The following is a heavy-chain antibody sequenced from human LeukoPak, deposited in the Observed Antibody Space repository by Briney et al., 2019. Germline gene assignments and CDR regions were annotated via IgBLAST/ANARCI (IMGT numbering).Heavy chain of an antibody. CDR3: AREGVGGFDI. J-gene: IGHJ3*02. CDR2: IKEDGSEI. V-gene: IGHV3-7*01. CDR1: GFTFSNYD. D-gene: IGHD3-16*01. Sequence: GGSLRLSCAASGFTFSNYDMNWVRQAPGKGLEWVANIKEDGSEIYYVDVVKGRFTISRDNAKNSVYLQMNNLRAEDTAVYYCAREGVGGFDIWGQGTMVTVSS.